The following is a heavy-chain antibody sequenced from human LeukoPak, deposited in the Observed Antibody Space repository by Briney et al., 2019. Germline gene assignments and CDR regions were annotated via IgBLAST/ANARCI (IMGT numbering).Heavy chain of an antibody. J-gene: IGHJ4*02. CDR3: ARRSLEWLTFDY. CDR2: IYYSGST. V-gene: IGHV4-39*01. CDR1: GGSISSSSYY. D-gene: IGHD3-3*01. Sequence: SETLSLTCTVSGGSISSSSYYWGWIRQPPGKGLEWIGNIYYSGSTYYNPSLKSRVTISVDTSKNQFSLKLSSVTAADTAVYYCARRSLEWLTFDYWGQGTLVTVSS.